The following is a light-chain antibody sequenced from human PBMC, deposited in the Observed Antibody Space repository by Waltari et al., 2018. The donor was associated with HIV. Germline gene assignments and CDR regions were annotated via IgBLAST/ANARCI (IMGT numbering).Light chain of an antibody. J-gene: IGLJ3*02. V-gene: IGLV1-44*01. CDR3: SAWDAILGAWM. CDR1: TSNIGTNN. CDR2: SNI. Sequence: QSVLTQPPSASGTPGQRIIISCSGSTSNIGTNNVNWYQQLPGPTPRLLMHSNIRRPSGVPDRFSCSRSGTSASLAISGLQSEDEADYYCSAWDAILGAWMFGGGTKLTVL.